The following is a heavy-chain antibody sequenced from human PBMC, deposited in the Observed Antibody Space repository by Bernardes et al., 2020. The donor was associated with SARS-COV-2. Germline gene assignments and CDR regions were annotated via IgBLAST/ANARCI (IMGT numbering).Heavy chain of an antibody. CDR1: GFIFNDYS. V-gene: IGHV3-21*03. CDR3: ARDRGGSYPYSFDY. D-gene: IGHD1-26*01. Sequence: GGTLRLSCGASGFIFNDYSLNWVRQAPGKGLEWVAYISSWGGSIYYADSVKGRFTISRDNAVKSLYLQMSSLKAEDTAVYYCARDRGGSYPYSFDYWGQGSLVTVSS. J-gene: IGHJ4*02. CDR2: ISSWGGSI.